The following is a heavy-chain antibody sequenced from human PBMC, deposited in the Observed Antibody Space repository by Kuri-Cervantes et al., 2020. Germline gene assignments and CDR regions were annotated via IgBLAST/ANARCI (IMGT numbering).Heavy chain of an antibody. D-gene: IGHD2-2*01. V-gene: IGHV2-26*01. CDR1: GFSLSNARMG. CDR2: IFSNDEK. CDR3: AHIKGVPAAGDAFDI. Sequence: SGPTLVKPTETLTLTCTVSGFSLSNARMGVSWIRQPPGKALEWLAHIFSNDEKSYSTSLKSRLTISKDTSKNQVVLTMTNMDPVDTATYYCAHIKGVPAAGDAFDIWGQGTMVTVSS. J-gene: IGHJ3*02.